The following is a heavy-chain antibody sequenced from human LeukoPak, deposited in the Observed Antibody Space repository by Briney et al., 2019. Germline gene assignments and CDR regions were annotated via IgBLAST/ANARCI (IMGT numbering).Heavy chain of an antibody. Sequence: GGSLRLSCAASGFSFTNYAMSWVRQAPGKGLEWVSVIYSGGSTYYADSVKGRFTISRDNSKNTLYLQMNSLRAEDTAVYYCARGATIFGVAEEYYFDYWGQGTLVTVSS. CDR3: ARGATIFGVAEEYYFDY. D-gene: IGHD3-3*01. CDR2: IYSGGST. V-gene: IGHV3-53*01. CDR1: GFSFTNYA. J-gene: IGHJ4*02.